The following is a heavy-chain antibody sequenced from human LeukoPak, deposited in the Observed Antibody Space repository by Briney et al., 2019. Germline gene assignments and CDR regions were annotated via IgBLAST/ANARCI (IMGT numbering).Heavy chain of an antibody. CDR3: ASGTDYYDSSGYLSPFDY. CDR2: IYTSGST. Sequence: PSETLSLTCTVSGGSISSYYWSWIRQPAGKGLEWIGRIYTSGSTNYNPSLKSRVTMSVDTSKTQFSLKLSSVTAADTAVYYCASGTDYYDSSGYLSPFDYWGQGTLVTVSS. V-gene: IGHV4-4*07. D-gene: IGHD3-22*01. CDR1: GGSISSYY. J-gene: IGHJ4*02.